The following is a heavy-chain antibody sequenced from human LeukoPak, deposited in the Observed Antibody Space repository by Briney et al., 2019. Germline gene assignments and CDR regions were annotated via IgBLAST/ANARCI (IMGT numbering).Heavy chain of an antibody. J-gene: IGHJ4*02. CDR1: GFTFSSYA. Sequence: PGGSLRPSCAASGFTFSSYAMHWVRQAPGKGLEWVAVISYDGSNKYYADSVKGRFTISRDNSKNTLYLQMNSLRAEDTAVYYCARADYLYLDPPFGYWGQGTLVTVSS. CDR2: ISYDGSNK. D-gene: IGHD3-16*01. CDR3: ARADYLYLDPPFGY. V-gene: IGHV3-30*01.